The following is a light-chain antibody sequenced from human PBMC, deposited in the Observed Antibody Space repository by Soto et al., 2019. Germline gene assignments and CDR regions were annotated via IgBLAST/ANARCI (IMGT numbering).Light chain of an antibody. CDR1: TGAVTSGHY. CDR3: LLSYSGALV. V-gene: IGLV7-46*01. Sequence: QAVVTQEPSLTVSPGGTVTLTCGSSTGAVTSGHYPHWFQQKPGQAPRTLIYDTDNKHSWTPGRFSGSLLGGKGALTLSGAQPEDEAEYYCLLSYSGALVFGGGTKLTVL. J-gene: IGLJ2*01. CDR2: DTD.